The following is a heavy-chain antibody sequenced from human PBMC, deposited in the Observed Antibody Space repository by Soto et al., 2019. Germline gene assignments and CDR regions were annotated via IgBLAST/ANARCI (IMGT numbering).Heavy chain of an antibody. Sequence: QVQLQESGPGLVKPSETLSLTCTVSGDSISSYYWSWIRQPPGKGLEWIGYIFYTGSTNYNPSLQSRVTISVDPSMNQFYLNLNSLTAADTAVYYCARHGSPVAGTGWLDSWGQGTLVTVSS. CDR2: IFYTGST. D-gene: IGHD6-19*01. CDR1: GDSISSYY. CDR3: ARHGSPVAGTGWLDS. V-gene: IGHV4-59*08. J-gene: IGHJ4*02.